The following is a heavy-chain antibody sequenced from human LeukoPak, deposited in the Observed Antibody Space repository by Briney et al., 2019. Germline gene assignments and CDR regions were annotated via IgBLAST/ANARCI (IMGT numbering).Heavy chain of an antibody. Sequence: GGSLRLSCAASGFSFSTYWMAWVRQAPGKGLEWVGNIHKDGRVMFYAASVKGRFTISRDNAKDSLYLDMNSLRDEDTAIYYCASSHDSSGNDWGQGTLVTVSS. J-gene: IGHJ4*02. CDR3: ASSHDSSGND. CDR1: GFSFSTYW. CDR2: IHKDGRVM. D-gene: IGHD3-22*01. V-gene: IGHV3-7*03.